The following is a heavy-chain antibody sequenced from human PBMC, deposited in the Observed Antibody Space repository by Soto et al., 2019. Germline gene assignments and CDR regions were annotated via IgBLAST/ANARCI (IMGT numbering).Heavy chain of an antibody. Sequence: GASVKVSCKASGYTFTSYGISWVRQAPGQGLEWMGWISAYNGNTNYAQKLQGRVTMTTDTSTSTAYMELRSLRSDDTAVDYCARDRRYNWNYWFDPWGQGTLVTVSS. CDR3: ARDRRYNWNYWFDP. V-gene: IGHV1-18*01. CDR1: GYTFTSYG. CDR2: ISAYNGNT. D-gene: IGHD1-7*01. J-gene: IGHJ5*02.